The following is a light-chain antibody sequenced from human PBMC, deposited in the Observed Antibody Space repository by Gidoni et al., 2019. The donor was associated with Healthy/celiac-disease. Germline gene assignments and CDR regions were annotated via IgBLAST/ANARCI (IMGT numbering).Light chain of an antibody. J-gene: IGKJ4*01. CDR3: QQSYSTPHT. CDR2: AAS. CDR1: QSISSY. V-gene: IGKV1-39*01. Sequence: IQMTQSPSSLSASVGDRVTITCRASQSISSYLNWYQQKPGKAPKLLIYAASSLQSGVPSRFSGIGSGTDFTLAISSLQPEDFATYYCQQSYSTPHTFGGGTKVEIK.